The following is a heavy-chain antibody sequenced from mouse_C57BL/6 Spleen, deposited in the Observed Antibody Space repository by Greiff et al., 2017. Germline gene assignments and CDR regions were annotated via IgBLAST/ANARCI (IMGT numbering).Heavy chain of an antibody. CDR1: GFNIKDYY. CDR2: IDPEDGDT. V-gene: IGHV14-2*01. Sequence: VQLQQSGAELVKPGASVKLSCTASGFNIKDYYMHWVKQRPEQGLEWIGRIDPEDGDTKYAPKFQGKATITADTSSNTAYLQLSSLTSEDTAVYYCARGPITTVVRDYAMDYWGQGTSVTVSS. CDR3: ARGPITTVVRDYAMDY. D-gene: IGHD1-1*01. J-gene: IGHJ4*01.